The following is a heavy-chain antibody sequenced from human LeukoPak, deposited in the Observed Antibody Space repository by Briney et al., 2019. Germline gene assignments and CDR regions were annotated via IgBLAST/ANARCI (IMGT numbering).Heavy chain of an antibody. Sequence: PSETLSLSCTVSGGSFSTYYRSWVRQPPGKGPKWIWYIYYSGSTDNNPSLKSRVTMSLDTSKNQFSLSLNSVTAADTAVYYCAGAVITFGAAVAKGFDCWGQGTLVTVSS. CDR2: IYYSGST. J-gene: IGHJ4*02. CDR1: GGSFSTYY. D-gene: IGHD3-16*01. CDR3: AGAVITFGAAVAKGFDC. V-gene: IGHV4-59*01.